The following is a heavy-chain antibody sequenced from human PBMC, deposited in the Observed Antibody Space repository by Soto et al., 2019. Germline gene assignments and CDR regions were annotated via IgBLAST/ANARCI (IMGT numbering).Heavy chain of an antibody. J-gene: IGHJ6*04. Sequence: SVKVSCKASGDVFRSYGINWVRQAPGQGLEWMGGIIPISGTTNYAQKFQGRVAITADESTDTVYMELSRLRSEDTAVYFCARVRCFNGLCHTADYGMDVWGKGTTVTVS. CDR3: ARVRCFNGLCHTADYGMDV. CDR1: GDVFRSYG. D-gene: IGHD2-8*01. CDR2: IIPISGTT. V-gene: IGHV1-69*13.